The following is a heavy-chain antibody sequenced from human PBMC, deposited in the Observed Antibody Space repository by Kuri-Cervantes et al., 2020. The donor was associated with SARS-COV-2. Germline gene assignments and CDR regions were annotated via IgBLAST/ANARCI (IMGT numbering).Heavy chain of an antibody. J-gene: IGHJ3*02. V-gene: IGHV3-74*01. CDR3: ARVFFFQRGRAAFDI. Sequence: GGSLRLSCAASGFTFSSYWMHWVRQAPGKGLVWVSRINSDGSSTSYADSVKGRFTIYRDNAKNTLYLQMNSLRAEDTAVYYCARVFFFQRGRAAFDIWGQGTMVTVSS. D-gene: IGHD6-25*01. CDR1: GFTFSSYW. CDR2: INSDGSST.